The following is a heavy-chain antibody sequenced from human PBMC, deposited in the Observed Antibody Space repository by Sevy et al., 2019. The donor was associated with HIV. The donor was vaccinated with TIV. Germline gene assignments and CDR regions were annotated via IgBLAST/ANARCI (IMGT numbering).Heavy chain of an antibody. CDR2: IYTSGST. Sequence: SETRSLTCTVSGGSISSYYWSWIRQPAGKGLEWIGRIYTSGSTNYDPSLKSRVTMSVDTSKNQFSLKLSSATAADTAVYYCARDFRGYSYGADFDYWGQGTLVTVSS. V-gene: IGHV4-4*07. CDR1: GGSISSYY. CDR3: ARDFRGYSYGADFDY. J-gene: IGHJ4*02. D-gene: IGHD5-18*01.